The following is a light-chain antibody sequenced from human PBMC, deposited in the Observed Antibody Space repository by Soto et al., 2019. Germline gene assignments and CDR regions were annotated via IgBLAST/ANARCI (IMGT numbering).Light chain of an antibody. CDR2: GAS. Sequence: EIVLTQSPGTLSLSPGESATLSCRASQSVSSSQVAWYQQKPGQAPRLLIYGASSRATGIPDRFSGVGSETDFTLTISRLEPEDIAVYYCQQYVTAPHTFGQGTKLEIK. V-gene: IGKV3-20*01. J-gene: IGKJ2*01. CDR3: QQYVTAPHT. CDR1: QSVSSSQ.